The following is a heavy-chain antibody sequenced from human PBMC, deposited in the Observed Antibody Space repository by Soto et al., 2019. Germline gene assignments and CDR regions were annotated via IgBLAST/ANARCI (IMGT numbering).Heavy chain of an antibody. CDR1: GVSISSGNW. V-gene: IGHV4-4*02. Sequence: SETLSLTCAVSGVSISSGNWWTWVHQTPQRGLEYIGEIFHDGTANYYPSFERRVAISVDTSKNQFSLKLTSVTAADTAIYFCARLVYDTRLNYMYFDFWGQGALVTVYS. CDR3: ARLVYDTRLNYMYFDF. J-gene: IGHJ4*02. CDR2: IFHDGTA. D-gene: IGHD2-8*01.